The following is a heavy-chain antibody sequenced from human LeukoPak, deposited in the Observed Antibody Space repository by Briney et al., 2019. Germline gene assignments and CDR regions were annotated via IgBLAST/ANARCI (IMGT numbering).Heavy chain of an antibody. Sequence: SETLSLTCAVYGGSFSGYYWSWIRQPPGKGLEWIGEINHSGTTNYNPSLKSRVTISVDTSKNQVSLKLSSVTAADTAVYYCARELSSLFSSSIRDFSYFDYWGQGTLVTVSS. CDR1: GGSFSGYY. D-gene: IGHD2-2*01. V-gene: IGHV4-34*01. J-gene: IGHJ4*02. CDR3: ARELSSLFSSSIRDFSYFDY. CDR2: INHSGTT.